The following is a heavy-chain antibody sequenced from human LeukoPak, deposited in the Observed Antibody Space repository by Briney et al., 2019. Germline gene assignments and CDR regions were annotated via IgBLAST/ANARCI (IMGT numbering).Heavy chain of an antibody. D-gene: IGHD2-2*02. Sequence: ASVKVSCKASGYTFTGYYMHWVRQAPGQGLEWMGWINPNSGGTNYAQKFQGRVTMTRDTSISTAYMELSGLRSDDTAVYYCAREGHTSYYYYGMDVWGQGTTVTVSS. V-gene: IGHV1-2*02. CDR2: INPNSGGT. J-gene: IGHJ6*02. CDR1: GYTFTGYY. CDR3: AREGHTSYYYYGMDV.